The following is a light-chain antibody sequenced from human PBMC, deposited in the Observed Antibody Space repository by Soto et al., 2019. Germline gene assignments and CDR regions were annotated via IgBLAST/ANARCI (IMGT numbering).Light chain of an antibody. CDR3: QNYSSVPV. V-gene: IGKV1-27*01. J-gene: IGKJ3*01. Sequence: DIQMTQSPTSLSASVGDRVTITCRASQDIRNFVAWYQQKPEKAPKLLIYAASTLQSGVPSRFSGSRSGTDFTLTINRLQPEDVATYSCQNYSSVPVFGPGTKVEIK. CDR1: QDIRNF. CDR2: AAS.